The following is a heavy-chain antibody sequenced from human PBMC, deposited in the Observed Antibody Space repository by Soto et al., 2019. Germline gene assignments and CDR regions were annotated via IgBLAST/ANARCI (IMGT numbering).Heavy chain of an antibody. CDR1: GFTLSTAW. CDR2: IKSKTAGGTT. Sequence: EAQLVESGGGLVEPGGSLRLSCAAPGFTLSTAWMHWVRQAPGRGLEWVGRIKSKTAGGTTDYAAPVRGRFSISRDDSKNMLYLDMNGLKTEDTAVYFCATDRSAYKLQLRYNWFDPWGQGTLVTVSS. D-gene: IGHD1-7*01. J-gene: IGHJ5*02. V-gene: IGHV3-15*07. CDR3: ATDRSAYKLQLRYNWFDP.